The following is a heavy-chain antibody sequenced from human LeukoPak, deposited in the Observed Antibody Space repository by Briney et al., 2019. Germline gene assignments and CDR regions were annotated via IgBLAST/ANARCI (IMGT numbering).Heavy chain of an antibody. CDR1: GFTVSNDY. J-gene: IGHJ6*02. CDR2: LYSGGSP. CDR3: ARMPSGLQSRGLDV. D-gene: IGHD2-2*01. Sequence: GGSLRLSCAASGFTVSNDYMTWVRQAPGKGLEWVSVLYSGGSPYYSGSGKGRFTISRDNSNNTVYLQMNSLRADDTALYFCARMPSGLQSRGLDVWGPGTTVTVSS. V-gene: IGHV3-66*01.